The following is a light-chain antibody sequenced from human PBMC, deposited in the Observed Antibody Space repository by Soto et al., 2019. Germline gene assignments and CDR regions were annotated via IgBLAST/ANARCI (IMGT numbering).Light chain of an antibody. CDR3: SSYTSSSTLLYV. V-gene: IGLV2-14*01. Sequence: QSVLTQPASVSGSPGQSITISCTGTSSDVGGYNYVSWYQQHPGKAPKLMIYEVSNRPSGVSNRFSGSKSGNTASLTISGLQAEDEADYYCSSYTSSSTLLYVFGTGNKLTVL. CDR1: SSDVGGYNY. J-gene: IGLJ1*01. CDR2: EVS.